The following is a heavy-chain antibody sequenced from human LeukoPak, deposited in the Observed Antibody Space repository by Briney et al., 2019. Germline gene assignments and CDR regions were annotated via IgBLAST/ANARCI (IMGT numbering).Heavy chain of an antibody. J-gene: IGHJ6*03. CDR1: GFTFSSYS. CDR2: ISSSSSYI. CDR3: ARGREIRFLEWSSYYYYYMDV. Sequence: GGSLRLSCAASGFTFSSYSMNWVRQAPGKGLEWVSSISSSSSYIYYADSVKGRFTISRDNAKNSLYLQMNSLRAEDTAVYYCARGREIRFLEWSSYYYYYMDVWGKGTTVTVSS. D-gene: IGHD3-3*01. V-gene: IGHV3-21*01.